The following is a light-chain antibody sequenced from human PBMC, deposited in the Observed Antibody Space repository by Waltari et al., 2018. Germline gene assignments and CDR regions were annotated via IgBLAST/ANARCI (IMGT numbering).Light chain of an antibody. CDR2: GAS. CDR1: QSFGRT. CDR3: QHYVALPVT. J-gene: IGKJ1*01. Sequence: EIVLTQSPGTLSLSPGDRATLSCRASQSFGRTLAWYQQKPGQAPSLVIYGASIRATGIPDRFSGSGSGTDFSLTISRLEPEDFAVYYCQHYVALPVTFGQGTKVEIK. V-gene: IGKV3-20*01.